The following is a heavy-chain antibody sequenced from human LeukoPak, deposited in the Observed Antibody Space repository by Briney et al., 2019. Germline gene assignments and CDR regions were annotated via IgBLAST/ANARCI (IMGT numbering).Heavy chain of an antibody. D-gene: IGHD2-15*01. CDR1: GGSMRSYY. CDR3: ARVLLGYCSGGSCYSDWFDP. CDR2: VYYSGTA. Sequence: PSETLSLTCTVSGGSMRSYYWSWIRQPPGKGLELIGYVYYSGTANYNPSLESRVTILVDTSKNQFSLKLSSVTAADTAVYYCARVLLGYCSGGSCYSDWFDPWGQGTLVTVSS. V-gene: IGHV4-59*12. J-gene: IGHJ5*02.